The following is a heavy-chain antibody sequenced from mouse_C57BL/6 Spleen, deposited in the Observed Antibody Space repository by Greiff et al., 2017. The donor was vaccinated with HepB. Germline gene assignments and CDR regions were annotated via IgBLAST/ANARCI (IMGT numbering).Heavy chain of an antibody. CDR3: ARICGSGYYYFGC. D-gene: IGHD1-1*01. V-gene: IGHV1-52*01. J-gene: IGHJ2*01. Sequence: QVQLQQPGAELVRPGSSVKLSCKASGYTFTSYWMHWVKQRPIQGLEWIGNIDPSDSETHYNQKFKDKATLTVDKSSSTAYMQLSSLTSEDSAVYYCARICGSGYYYFGCWGRGTTLTVSS. CDR1: GYTFTSYW. CDR2: IDPSDSET.